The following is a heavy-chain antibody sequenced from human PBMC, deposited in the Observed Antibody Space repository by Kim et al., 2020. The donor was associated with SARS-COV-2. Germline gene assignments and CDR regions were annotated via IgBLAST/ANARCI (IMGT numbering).Heavy chain of an antibody. Sequence: KSRVTISVDTSKNQFSLKLSSVTAADTAVYYCARATVPGPNYYYYYGMDVWGQGTTVTVSS. CDR3: ARATVPGPNYYYYYGMDV. V-gene: IGHV4-59*01. D-gene: IGHD6-6*01. J-gene: IGHJ6*02.